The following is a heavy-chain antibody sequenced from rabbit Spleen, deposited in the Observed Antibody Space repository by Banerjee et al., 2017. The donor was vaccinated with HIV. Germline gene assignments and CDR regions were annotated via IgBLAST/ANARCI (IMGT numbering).Heavy chain of an antibody. J-gene: IGHJ4*01. D-gene: IGHD7-1*01. CDR3: ARDPTGTANSDSSL. V-gene: IGHV1S45*01. Sequence: EQLVESGGGLVQPEGSLTLTCTASGFSFSSSYYMCWVRQAPGKGLEWIGCIHAGGNGNTYYASWAKGRFTISKTSSTTLTLQMTSLTAADTATYFCARDPTGTANSDSSLWGPGTLVTVS. CDR1: GFSFSSSYY. CDR2: IHAGGNGNT.